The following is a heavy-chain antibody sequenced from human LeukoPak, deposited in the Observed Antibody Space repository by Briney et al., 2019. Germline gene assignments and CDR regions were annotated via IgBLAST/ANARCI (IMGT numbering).Heavy chain of an antibody. Sequence: SVKVSCEASGYTFTSYDINWVRQAPGQGLEWMGGIIPIFGTANYAQKFQGRVTITADESTSTAYMELSSLRSEDTAVYYCARSWVSVGFGELFLDYWGQGTLVTVSS. CDR3: ARSWVSVGFGELFLDY. V-gene: IGHV1-69*13. CDR1: GYTFTSYD. D-gene: IGHD3-10*01. J-gene: IGHJ4*02. CDR2: IIPIFGTA.